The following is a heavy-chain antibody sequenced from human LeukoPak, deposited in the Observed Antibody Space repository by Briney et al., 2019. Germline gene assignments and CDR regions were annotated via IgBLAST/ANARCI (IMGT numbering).Heavy chain of an antibody. Sequence: PGGSLRLSCAASGLTVSSNYMSWVRQAPGKGLEWVSVIYSGGSTYYADSVKGRFTISRDNSKNTLYLQMNSLRAEDTAVHYCARGFDDAFDIWGQGTMVTVSS. CDR2: IYSGGST. J-gene: IGHJ3*02. V-gene: IGHV3-53*01. CDR3: ARGFDDAFDI. CDR1: GLTVSSNY. D-gene: IGHD3-9*01.